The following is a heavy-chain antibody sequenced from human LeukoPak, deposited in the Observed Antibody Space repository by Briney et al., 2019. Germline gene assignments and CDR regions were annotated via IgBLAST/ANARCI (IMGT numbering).Heavy chain of an antibody. CDR2: ISGSGVST. D-gene: IGHD2-15*01. CDR1: GFTFSSYA. CDR3: AKVGCSGGSCSDGLDV. J-gene: IGHJ6*04. Sequence: GGSLRLSCAASGFTFSSYAVRWLRQAPGKGLEWVSAISGSGVSTYYADSVKGRFTISRDNSKNTLYLQMNSLRAEDTAVYYCAKVGCSGGSCSDGLDVWGKGTTVTVSS. V-gene: IGHV3-23*01.